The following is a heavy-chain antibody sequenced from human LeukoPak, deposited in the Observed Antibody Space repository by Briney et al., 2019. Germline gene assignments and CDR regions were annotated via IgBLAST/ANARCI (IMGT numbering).Heavy chain of an antibody. D-gene: IGHD6-19*01. J-gene: IGHJ4*02. CDR3: ARDLAGSIDY. CDR2: ISNDGRAT. CDR1: VFTFSRFL. V-gene: IGHV3-74*01. Sequence: GGSLRLSCAASVFTFSRFLMHWVRQAPGKGLVWVSLISNDGRATRYADSVKGRFTISRDNAKNTLYLEINSLRAEDTAVYYCARDLAGSIDYWGQGTLVTVSS.